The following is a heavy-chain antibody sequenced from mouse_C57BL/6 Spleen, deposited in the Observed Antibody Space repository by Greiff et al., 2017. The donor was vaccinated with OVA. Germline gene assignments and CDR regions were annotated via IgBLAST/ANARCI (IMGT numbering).Heavy chain of an antibody. Sequence: QVQLQQPGAELVKPGASVKMSCKASGYTFTSYWITWVKQRPGQGLEWIGDIYPGSGSTNYNEKFKSKATLTVDTSSSTAYMQLSSLTSEDSAVYYCARIYYGNYGGGYYFDYWGQGTTLTVSS. J-gene: IGHJ2*01. CDR2: IYPGSGST. CDR3: ARIYYGNYGGGYYFDY. D-gene: IGHD2-1*01. CDR1: GYTFTSYW. V-gene: IGHV1-55*01.